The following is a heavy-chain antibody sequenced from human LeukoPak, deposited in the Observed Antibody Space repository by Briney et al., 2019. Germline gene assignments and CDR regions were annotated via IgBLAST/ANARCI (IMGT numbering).Heavy chain of an antibody. CDR1: GGSISSSSYY. D-gene: IGHD6-19*01. CDR2: IYYSGST. J-gene: IGHJ5*02. CDR3: ARLYSSGWYTSGGWFDP. Sequence: SETLSLTFTVSGGSISSSSYYWGWIRQPPGKGLEWIGSIYYSGSTYYNLSLKSRVTISVDTSKNQFSLKLSSVTAADTAVYYCARLYSSGWYTSGGWFDPWGQGTLVTVSS. V-gene: IGHV4-39*01.